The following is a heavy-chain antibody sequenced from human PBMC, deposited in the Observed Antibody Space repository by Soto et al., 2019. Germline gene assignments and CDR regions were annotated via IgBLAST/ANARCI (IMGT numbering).Heavy chain of an antibody. Sequence: QLQLQESGPGLVKPSETLSLTCTVSGGSISSSSYYWGWIRQPPGKGLEWIGSIYYSGSTYYNPSLKSRVTISVVTSKNQFSLKLSSVTAADTSVYSCARHDIGVVVAATLPIWYFDLWGRGTLVTVSS. J-gene: IGHJ2*01. V-gene: IGHV4-39*01. CDR2: IYYSGST. CDR1: GGSISSSSYY. D-gene: IGHD2-15*01. CDR3: ARHDIGVVVAATLPIWYFDL.